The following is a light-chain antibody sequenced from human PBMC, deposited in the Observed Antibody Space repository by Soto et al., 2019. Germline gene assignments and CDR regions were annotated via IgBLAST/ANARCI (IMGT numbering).Light chain of an antibody. Sequence: QSVLTQPASVSGSPGQSVTISCTGTSSDVGAYNLVSWYQQYPGTAPRLIIYQGVKRPSGVSSRFSGSKSGITASLTISGLQAEDEADYFCCSRSSHGGDYSYVFGTGTKLTVL. V-gene: IGLV2-23*01. CDR2: QGV. CDR3: CSRSSHGGDYSYV. CDR1: SSDVGAYNL. J-gene: IGLJ1*01.